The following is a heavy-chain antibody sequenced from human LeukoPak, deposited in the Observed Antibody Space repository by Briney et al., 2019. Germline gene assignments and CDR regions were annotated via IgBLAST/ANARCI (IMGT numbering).Heavy chain of an antibody. V-gene: IGHV3-23*01. CDR2: ISGSGGST. J-gene: IGHJ4*02. CDR1: GFTFSSYA. D-gene: IGHD3-22*01. CDR3: AKAFFPYYYDSSGYYTDY. Sequence: PGGSLRLSCAASGFTFSSYAMSWVRQAPGKGLEWVSAISGSGGSTYYADSVKGRFTISRDNSKNTLYLQMNSLRAEDTAVYYCAKAFFPYYYDSSGYYTDYWGQGTLVTVSS.